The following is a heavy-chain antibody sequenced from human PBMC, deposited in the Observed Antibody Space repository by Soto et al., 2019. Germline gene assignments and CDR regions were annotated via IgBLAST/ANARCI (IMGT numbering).Heavy chain of an antibody. D-gene: IGHD2-2*01. V-gene: IGHV4-4*07. CDR1: GGTISGYY. J-gene: IGHJ5*02. CDR3: ARGQRSSVWFDP. CDR2: IYSSGNT. Sequence: PSETLSLTCSGSGGTISGYYWTWIRQPAGKGLEWIGRIYSSGNTKYNPSLQSRVTMSLDTSNNQFSLRLTSVTAADTAVYYCARGQRSSVWFDPGGQGTLVTVST.